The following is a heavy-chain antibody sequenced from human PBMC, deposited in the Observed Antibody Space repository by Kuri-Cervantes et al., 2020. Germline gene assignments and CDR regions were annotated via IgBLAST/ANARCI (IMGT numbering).Heavy chain of an antibody. CDR3: AHRGSSWPYYYYYYMDV. Sequence: SGPTLVKPTQTLTLTCTFSGFSLSTSGVGVGWIRQPPGKALEWLALIYWDDDKRYSPSLKSRPTITKDTSKNQVVLTMTNMDPVDTATYYCAHRGSSWPYYYYYYMDVWGKGTTVTVSS. V-gene: IGHV2-5*02. D-gene: IGHD6-13*01. CDR1: GFSLSTSGVG. CDR2: IYWDDDK. J-gene: IGHJ6*03.